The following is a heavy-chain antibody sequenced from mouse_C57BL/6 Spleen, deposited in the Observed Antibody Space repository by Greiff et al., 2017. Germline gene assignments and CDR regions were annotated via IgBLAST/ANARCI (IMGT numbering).Heavy chain of an antibody. V-gene: IGHV1-69*01. CDR2: IDPSDSYT. D-gene: IGHD1-3*01. CDR1: GYTFTSYW. CDR3: ARWVKGYYFDY. Sequence: QVQLQQPGAELVMPGASVKLSCKASGYTFTSYWMHWVKQRPGQGLEWIGEIDPSDSYTNYNQKFKGKSTLTVDKSSSTAYMQLSSLTSEDSAVYYCARWVKGYYFDYWGQGTTLTVSS. J-gene: IGHJ2*01.